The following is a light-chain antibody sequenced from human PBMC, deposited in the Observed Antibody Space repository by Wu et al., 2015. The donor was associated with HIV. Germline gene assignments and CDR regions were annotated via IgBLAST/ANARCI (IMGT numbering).Light chain of an antibody. CDR1: QSVSSNY. Sequence: EIVLTQSPGTLSLSPGQRATLSCRASQSVSSNYLAWYQQKPGQPPRLLIYGASSRATGIPDRFSGGGSGTDFTHTISRVEPEDCAVYFCQQYVASGYSFGQGTKLEIK. CDR2: GAS. CDR3: QQYVASGYS. V-gene: IGKV3-20*01. J-gene: IGKJ2*03.